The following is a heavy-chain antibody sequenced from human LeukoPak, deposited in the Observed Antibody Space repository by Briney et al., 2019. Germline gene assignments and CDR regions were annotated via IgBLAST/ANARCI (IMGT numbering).Heavy chain of an antibody. Sequence: GGSLRLSCAASGFTFSSYAMHWVRQAPGKGLEYVSGISSNGGSTYYANSVKGRFTISRDNSKNTLYLQMGSLRAEDMAVYYCARVAVGATGYFDYWGQGTLVTVSS. V-gene: IGHV3-64*01. CDR1: GFTFSSYA. J-gene: IGHJ4*02. CDR2: ISSNGGST. CDR3: ARVAVGATGYFDY. D-gene: IGHD1-26*01.